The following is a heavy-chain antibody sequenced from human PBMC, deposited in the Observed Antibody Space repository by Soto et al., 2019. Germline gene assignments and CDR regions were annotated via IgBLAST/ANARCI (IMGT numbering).Heavy chain of an antibody. D-gene: IGHD3-3*01. J-gene: IGHJ6*02. V-gene: IGHV4-30-4*01. Sequence: SETLSLTCTVSGGSISSGDYYWSWIRQPPGKGLEWIGYIYYSGSTYYNPSLKSRVTISVDTSKNQFSLKLSSVTAADTAVYYCARDNILGILYGGMDVWGQGTPVTVSS. CDR3: ARDNILGILYGGMDV. CDR1: GGSISSGDYY. CDR2: IYYSGST.